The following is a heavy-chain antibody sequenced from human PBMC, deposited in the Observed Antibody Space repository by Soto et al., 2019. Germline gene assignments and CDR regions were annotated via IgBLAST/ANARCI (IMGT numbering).Heavy chain of an antibody. CDR3: ARGLVVPAAILDY. D-gene: IGHD2-2*02. V-gene: IGHV4-34*01. J-gene: IGHJ4*02. CDR2: INHSGST. CDR1: GGSFSGYY. Sequence: TSETLSLTCAVYGGSFSGYYWSWIRQPPGEGLEWIGEINHSGSTNYNPSLKSRVTISVDTSKNQFSLKLSSVTAADTAVYYCARGLVVPAAILDYWGQGTLVTVSS.